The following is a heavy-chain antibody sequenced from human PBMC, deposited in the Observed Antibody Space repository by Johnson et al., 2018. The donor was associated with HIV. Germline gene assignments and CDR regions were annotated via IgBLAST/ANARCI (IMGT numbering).Heavy chain of an antibody. CDR3: ARVYSSSSAHAFDI. CDR2: ISYDAKNK. V-gene: IGHV3-30*04. J-gene: IGHJ3*02. CDR1: GFTFSDYA. D-gene: IGHD6-6*01. Sequence: QVQLLESGGGVVQPGRSLRLSCAASGFTFSDYAVHWVRQAPGKGLEWVAVISYDAKNKYYADSVKRRFTISRDNAKNSLFLQMNSLRAEDTAVYYCARVYSSSSAHAFDIWGQGTMVTVSS.